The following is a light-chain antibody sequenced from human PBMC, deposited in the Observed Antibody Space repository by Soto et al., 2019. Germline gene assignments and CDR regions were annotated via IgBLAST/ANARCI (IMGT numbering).Light chain of an antibody. Sequence: EIMLALSPDTLSLSPGESATLSCRASQSLTSGDLAWYQQKFGQAPRLLIYGASTRAPGIPDRFSGSGSGPDFTLTVSRLDPEDFAVYYCQQYETSPATFGQGTRLEIK. J-gene: IGKJ5*01. CDR3: QQYETSPAT. V-gene: IGKV3-20*01. CDR1: QSLTSGD. CDR2: GAS.